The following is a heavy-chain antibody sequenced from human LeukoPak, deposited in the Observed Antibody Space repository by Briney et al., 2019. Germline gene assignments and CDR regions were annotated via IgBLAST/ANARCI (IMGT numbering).Heavy chain of an antibody. V-gene: IGHV3-13*01. CDR3: ARAGATVTRGVYYFDY. J-gene: IGHJ4*02. Sequence: GGAPRLSCAASGFTFSSYDMHWGRQAPGKGLGGGSAIGTAGDTYYPGSVKGRFTISRENAKNSLYLQMNSLRAGDTAVYYCARAGATVTRGVYYFDYWGQGTLVTVSS. CDR1: GFTFSSYD. D-gene: IGHD4-17*01. CDR2: IGTAGDT.